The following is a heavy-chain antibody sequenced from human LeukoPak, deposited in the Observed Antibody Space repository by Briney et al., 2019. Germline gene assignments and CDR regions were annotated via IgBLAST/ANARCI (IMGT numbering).Heavy chain of an antibody. D-gene: IGHD2-2*01. V-gene: IGHV4-30-2*01. Sequence: PSETLSLTCTVSGGSISSGGYYWSWIRQPPGKGLEWIGYIYHSGSTYYNPSLKSRVTISVDRSKNQFSLKLSSVTAADTAVYYCARVEPAAILGWFDPWGQGTLVTVSS. CDR3: ARVEPAAILGWFDP. CDR2: IYHSGST. CDR1: GGSISSGGYY. J-gene: IGHJ5*02.